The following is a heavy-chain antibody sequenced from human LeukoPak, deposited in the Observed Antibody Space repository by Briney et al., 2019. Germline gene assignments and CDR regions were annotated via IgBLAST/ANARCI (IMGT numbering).Heavy chain of an antibody. D-gene: IGHD3/OR15-3a*01. Sequence: SGTLSLTCTVSGGSISSGYYYWNWIRPPAGKGLEWIGRIYTSGGTNYNPSLKSRVTISLDTSKNQCSLKLTSVTAADTAVYYCARRTNGFDIWGEGTMVTVSS. CDR3: ARRTNGFDI. CDR2: IYTSGGT. CDR1: GGSISSGYYY. V-gene: IGHV4-61*02. J-gene: IGHJ3*02.